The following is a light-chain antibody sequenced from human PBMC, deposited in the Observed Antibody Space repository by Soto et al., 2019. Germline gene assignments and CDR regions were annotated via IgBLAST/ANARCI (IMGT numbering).Light chain of an antibody. Sequence: ETVLTQSPGTLSLSPGERATLSCRASQTIRSNYLAWYRQTPGQAPSLLIYGASNMATGIADRCSGSGSWTGFTLIISRLEPKAFALYDCQQYGSSPWTFGQGTKVEIK. V-gene: IGKV3-20*01. CDR3: QQYGSSPWT. J-gene: IGKJ1*01. CDR2: GAS. CDR1: QTIRSNY.